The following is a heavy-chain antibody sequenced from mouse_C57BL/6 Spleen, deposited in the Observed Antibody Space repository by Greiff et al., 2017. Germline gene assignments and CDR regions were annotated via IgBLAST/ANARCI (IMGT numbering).Heavy chain of an antibody. CDR2: ISSGSSTI. CDR3: ARDYSSRFAY. V-gene: IGHV5-17*01. Sequence: EVKLMESGGGLVKPEGSLKLSCAASGSPFSAYGMPWFRRAPERGLGWVASISSGSSTIYYADTVKGRFTISRDNAKNTLFLQMTSLRSEDTAMYYCARDYSSRFAYGGQGTLVTVSA. D-gene: IGHD2-12*01. J-gene: IGHJ3*01. CDR1: GSPFSAYG.